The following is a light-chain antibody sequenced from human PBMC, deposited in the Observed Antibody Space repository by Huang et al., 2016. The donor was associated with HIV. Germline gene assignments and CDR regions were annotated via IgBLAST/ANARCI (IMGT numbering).Light chain of an antibody. Sequence: EVVLTQSPGTLSSSPGDRVTISCRASQSLSSSYLAWYQQRPGQAPRLLIYGASTRATGLPDRFSGRGAGTDFSLTINGLEPADFALYYCQQYGSSPYTFGQGTNLEIK. CDR2: GAS. CDR3: QQYGSSPYT. V-gene: IGKV3-20*01. CDR1: QSLSSSY. J-gene: IGKJ2*01.